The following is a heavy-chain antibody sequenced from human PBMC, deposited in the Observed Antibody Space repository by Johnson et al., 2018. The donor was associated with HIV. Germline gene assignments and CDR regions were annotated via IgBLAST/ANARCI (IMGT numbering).Heavy chain of an antibody. CDR1: GFTFSSSW. V-gene: IGHV3-52*01. CDR2: IKCDGSEK. Sequence: VLLVESGGGVVQPGRSLRLSCAASGFTFSSSWMRWVCQAPEKGLEWVADIKCDGSEKYYVDSVKGRLTISRDNAKNSLYLQVNSLRAEDMTVYYCARDHGAFWSGYYHGGSYAFDIWGQGTMVTVSS. J-gene: IGHJ3*02. D-gene: IGHD3-3*01. CDR3: ARDHGAFWSGYYHGGSYAFDI.